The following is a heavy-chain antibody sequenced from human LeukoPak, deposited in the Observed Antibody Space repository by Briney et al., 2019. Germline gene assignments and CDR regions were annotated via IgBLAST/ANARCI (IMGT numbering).Heavy chain of an antibody. CDR1: GFKVSDDC. CDR2: MYRGGTT. V-gene: IGHV3-53*01. D-gene: IGHD5-24*01. CDR3: ARGDGTPNWYSDL. J-gene: IGHJ2*01. Sequence: PGGSLRLSCAASGFKVSDDCMNWVRQAPGKGLEWVSLMYRGGTTYYADCLKGRFISSILSSKNTLYLQINNLRPEDTDVYFCARGDGTPNWYSDLWGRRTLVT.